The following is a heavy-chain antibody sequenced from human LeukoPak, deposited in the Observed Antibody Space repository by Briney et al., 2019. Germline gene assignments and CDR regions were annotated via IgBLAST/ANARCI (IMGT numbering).Heavy chain of an antibody. Sequence: GGSLRLSCAASGFTFSNAWMSWVRQAPGKGLEWVGRIKNKTDGGTTDYAAPVKGRFTISRDDSKNTLYLQMNSLKTEDTAVYYCTTHSSSWDGYYYYYYGMDVWGQGTTVTVSS. CDR1: GFTFSNAW. V-gene: IGHV3-15*01. CDR2: IKNKTDGGTT. J-gene: IGHJ6*02. CDR3: TTHSSSWDGYYYYYYGMDV. D-gene: IGHD6-13*01.